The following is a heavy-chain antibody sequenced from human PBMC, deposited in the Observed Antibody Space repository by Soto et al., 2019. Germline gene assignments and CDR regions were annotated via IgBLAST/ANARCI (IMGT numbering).Heavy chain of an antibody. D-gene: IGHD6-13*01. CDR3: ARRGSTWYSWCDP. J-gene: IGHJ5*02. CDR1: GAYVTTYY. CDR2: ISNSGNT. Sequence: SETLSLTCNVSGAYVTTYYWSWIRQSPGKGLEWIGYISNSGNTNYNPSLKSRVTISLDTSKNHFSLKMRSVTAAATAVYYCARRGSTWYSWCDPWGQGTLVTVSS. V-gene: IGHV4-59*02.